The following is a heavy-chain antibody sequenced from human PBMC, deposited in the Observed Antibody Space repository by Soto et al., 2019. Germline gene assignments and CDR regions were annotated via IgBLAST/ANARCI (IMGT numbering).Heavy chain of an antibody. J-gene: IGHJ6*02. CDR1: GGTFSSYA. CDR2: IIPIFGTA. D-gene: IGHD3-10*01. Sequence: GASVKVSCKASGGTFSSYAISWVRQAPGQGLEWMGGIIPIFGTANYAQKFQGRVTITADESTSTAYMELSSLRSEDTAVYYCARDRWGITMDASYYYGMDVWGQGTTVTVSS. V-gene: IGHV1-69*13. CDR3: ARDRWGITMDASYYYGMDV.